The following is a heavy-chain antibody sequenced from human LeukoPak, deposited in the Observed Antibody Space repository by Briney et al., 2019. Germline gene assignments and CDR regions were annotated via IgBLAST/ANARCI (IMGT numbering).Heavy chain of an antibody. J-gene: IGHJ4*02. CDR2: IKSKTDGGTT. D-gene: IGHD1-26*01. Sequence: KSGGSLRLSCAASGFTFSNAWMSWVRQAPGKGLEWVGRIKSKTDGGTTDYAAPVKGRFTISRDDSKNTLYLQMNSLKTEDTAVYYCTTVSRSGSYCAYWGQGTLVTVSS. V-gene: IGHV3-15*01. CDR1: GFTFSNAW. CDR3: TTVSRSGSYCAY.